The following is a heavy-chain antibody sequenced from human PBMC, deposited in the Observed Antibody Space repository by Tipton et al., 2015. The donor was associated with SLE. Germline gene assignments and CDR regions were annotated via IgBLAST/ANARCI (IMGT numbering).Heavy chain of an antibody. Sequence: TLSLTCTVSGGSISSYYWSWIRQPPGKGLEWIGYIYYSGSTNCNPSLKSRVTISVDTSKNQFSLKLSSVTAADTAVYYCARVDGAYCGGDCYSTDWYFDLWGRGTLVTVSS. V-gene: IGHV4-59*08. CDR2: IYYSGST. CDR3: ARVDGAYCGGDCYSTDWYFDL. CDR1: GGSISSYY. J-gene: IGHJ2*01. D-gene: IGHD2-21*01.